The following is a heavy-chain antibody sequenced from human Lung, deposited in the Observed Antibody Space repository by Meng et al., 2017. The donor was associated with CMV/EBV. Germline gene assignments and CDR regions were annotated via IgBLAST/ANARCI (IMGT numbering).Heavy chain of an antibody. D-gene: IGHD6-6*01. J-gene: IGHJ4*02. Sequence: LSLTXAASEFTFSNYWMSWVRQAPGKGLEWVANIREDGSEQHYADSVKGRFSISRDNAKNSLYLQMNSLRGEDTAVYYCARVKKAVHFDNWGQGTVVTVSS. CDR3: ARVKKAVHFDN. CDR2: IREDGSEQ. CDR1: EFTFSNYW. V-gene: IGHV3-7*01.